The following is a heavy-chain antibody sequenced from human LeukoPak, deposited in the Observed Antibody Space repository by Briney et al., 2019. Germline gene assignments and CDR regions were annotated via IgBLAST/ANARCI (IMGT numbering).Heavy chain of an antibody. CDR1: GFTFSSYA. CDR3: AKDIGSYGYFDY. Sequence: GGSLRLSCAASGFTFSSYAMSWVRQAPGKGLEWVSAISGSGGSTYYADSVKGRFTISRDNSKNSLYLQMNSLRAEDTALYYCAKDIGSYGYFDYWGQGTLVTVSS. D-gene: IGHD5-18*01. J-gene: IGHJ4*02. CDR2: ISGSGGST. V-gene: IGHV3-23*01.